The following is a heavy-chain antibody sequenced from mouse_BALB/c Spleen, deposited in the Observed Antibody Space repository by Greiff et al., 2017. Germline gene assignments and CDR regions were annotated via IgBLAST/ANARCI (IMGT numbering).Heavy chain of an antibody. Sequence: DVMLVESGGGLVQPGGSLKLSCAASGFTFSSYGMSWVRQTPDKRLELVATINSNGGSTYYPDSVKGRFTISRDNAKNTLYLQMSSLKSEDTAMYYCASFAYWGQGTLVTVSA. CDR3: ASFAY. J-gene: IGHJ3*01. CDR1: GFTFSSYG. CDR2: INSNGGST. V-gene: IGHV5-6-3*01.